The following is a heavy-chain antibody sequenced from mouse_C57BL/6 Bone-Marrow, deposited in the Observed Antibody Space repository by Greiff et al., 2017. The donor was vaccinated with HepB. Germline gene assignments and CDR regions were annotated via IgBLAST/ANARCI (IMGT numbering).Heavy chain of an antibody. Sequence: QVQLQQPGAELVRPGSSVKLSCKASGYTFTSYWMHWVKQRPIQGLEWIGNIDPSDSETNYNQKFKDKATLTVDKSSSTAYMQLSSLTSEDSAVYYCARSGVWFDYWGQGTTLTVSS. V-gene: IGHV1-52*01. CDR2: IDPSDSET. CDR3: ARSGVWFDY. D-gene: IGHD2-10*02. J-gene: IGHJ2*01. CDR1: GYTFTSYW.